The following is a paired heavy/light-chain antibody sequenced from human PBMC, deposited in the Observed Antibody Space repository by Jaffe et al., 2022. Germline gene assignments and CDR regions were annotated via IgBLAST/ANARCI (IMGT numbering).Heavy chain of an antibody. V-gene: IGHV4-39*01. Sequence: QLQLQESGPGLVKPSETLSLTCTVSDDSINTYNYYWAWIRQPPGKGLEWIGSISSSGTTYYNASLTSRLSMSVDTSKKQFSLNLSSVTAADTAVYYCARRPRASYFDSWGQGILVTVSS. D-gene: IGHD5-12*01. CDR2: ISSSGTT. J-gene: IGHJ4*02. CDR1: DDSINTYNYY. CDR3: ARRPRASYFDS.
Light chain of an antibody. CDR2: GAS. Sequence: DIQMTQSPSSLSASVGDRVTITCRASHGITKSLAWFQQKPGKAPKSLIYGASTLQSGVPSKFSGSGSGTDFTLTITSLQPEDFATYYCQQYYSYPITFGQGTRLEIK. V-gene: IGKV1-16*02. CDR3: QQYYSYPIT. J-gene: IGKJ5*01. CDR1: HGITKS.